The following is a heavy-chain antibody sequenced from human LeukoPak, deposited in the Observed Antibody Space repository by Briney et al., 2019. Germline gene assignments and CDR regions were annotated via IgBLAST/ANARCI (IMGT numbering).Heavy chain of an antibody. Sequence: PGRSLRLSCAASGFTFSSYGMHWVRQAPGKGLEWVAVIWYDGSNKYYADSVKGRFTISRDNSKNTLYLQMNSLRAEDTAVYYCARSAYDSSGYYATGFGDYRGQGTLVTVSS. J-gene: IGHJ4*02. V-gene: IGHV3-33*01. CDR1: GFTFSSYG. CDR2: IWYDGSNK. CDR3: ARSAYDSSGYYATGFGDY. D-gene: IGHD3-22*01.